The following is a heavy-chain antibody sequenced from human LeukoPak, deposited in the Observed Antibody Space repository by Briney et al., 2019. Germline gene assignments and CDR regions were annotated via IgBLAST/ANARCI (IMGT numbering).Heavy chain of an antibody. D-gene: IGHD3-10*01. V-gene: IGHV4-61*02. Sequence: SETLSLTCTVSGGSISSGSYYWSWIRQPAGKGLEWIGRIYTSGSTNYNPSLKSRVTISVDTSKNQFSLKLSSVTAADTAVYYCARGSGEYYFDYWGQGTLVTVSS. CDR2: IYTSGST. CDR1: GGSISSGSYY. J-gene: IGHJ4*02. CDR3: ARGSGEYYFDY.